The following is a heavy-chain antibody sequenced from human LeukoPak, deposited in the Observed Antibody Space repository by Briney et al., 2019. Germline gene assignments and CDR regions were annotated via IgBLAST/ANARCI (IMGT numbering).Heavy chain of an antibody. D-gene: IGHD3-22*01. CDR2: ISYDGSNK. Sequence: GGSLRLSCAAPGFTFSSYGMHWVRQAPGKGLEWVAVISYDGSNKYYADSVKGRFTISRDNSKNTLYLQMNSLRAEDTAVYYCAKDSSYYYDSNGYFDYWGQGTLVTVSS. CDR1: GFTFSSYG. CDR3: AKDSSYYYDSNGYFDY. V-gene: IGHV3-30*18. J-gene: IGHJ4*02.